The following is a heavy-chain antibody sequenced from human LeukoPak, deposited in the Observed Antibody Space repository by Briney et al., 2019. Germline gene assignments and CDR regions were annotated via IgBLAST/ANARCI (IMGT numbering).Heavy chain of an antibody. CDR1: GYSISSGYY. J-gene: IGHJ4*02. V-gene: IGHV4-38-2*01. CDR3: ARRDYGSGSYYPSDDY. Sequence: SETLSLTCAVSGYSISSGYYWGWIRQPPGKGLEWIGSIYLSGSTYYNPSLKSRVTISVDTSKNQFSLKLSSVTAADTAVYYCARRDYGSGSYYPSDDYWGQGTLVTVSS. D-gene: IGHD3-10*01. CDR2: IYLSGST.